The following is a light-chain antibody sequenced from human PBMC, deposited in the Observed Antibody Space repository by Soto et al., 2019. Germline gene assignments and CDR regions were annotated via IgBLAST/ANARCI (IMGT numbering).Light chain of an antibody. CDR2: GAS. J-gene: IGKJ1*01. V-gene: IGKV3-15*01. CDR1: QSVSSN. CDR3: QQYNNWPPRAWT. Sequence: EIVMTQSPATLSVSPGERATLSCRASQSVSSNLAWYQQKPGQAPRLLIYGASTRATGIPARFSGSGSGTEFTLTISSLQSEAFVVYYCQQYNNWPPRAWTFGQGTKVEIK.